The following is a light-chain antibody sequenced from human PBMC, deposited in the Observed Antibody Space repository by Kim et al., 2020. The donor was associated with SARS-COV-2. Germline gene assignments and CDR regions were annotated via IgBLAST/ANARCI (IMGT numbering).Light chain of an antibody. CDR1: ESVSSY. CDR3: QQRSNWPRT. J-gene: IGKJ2*01. Sequence: SLSPGESVTLSCRASESVSSYLVWFQQRPGQAPRLLIYDASKRATGIPPRFSGSGSGTDFTLSISSLEPEDFAVYYCQQRSNWPRTFGQGTKLEI. V-gene: IGKV3-11*01. CDR2: DAS.